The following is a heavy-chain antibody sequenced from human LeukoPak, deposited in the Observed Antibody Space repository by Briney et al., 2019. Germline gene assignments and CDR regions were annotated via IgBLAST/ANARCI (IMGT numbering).Heavy chain of an antibody. V-gene: IGHV4-4*07. Sequence: SETLSLTCSVSDGSMISYHWSWIRQPAGKGLEWIGRIYTTGSTDCNPSLMSRVTMSVDTSKNQFSLKLRSVTAADTAVYYCARAERTVNVFDSWGQGTIVTVSS. D-gene: IGHD3-10*02. CDR2: IYTTGST. CDR1: DGSMISYH. J-gene: IGHJ3*01. CDR3: ARAERTVNVFDS.